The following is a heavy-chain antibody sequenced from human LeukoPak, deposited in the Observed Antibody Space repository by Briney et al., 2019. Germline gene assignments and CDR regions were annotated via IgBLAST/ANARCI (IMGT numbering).Heavy chain of an antibody. D-gene: IGHD3-3*01. V-gene: IGHV3-30*03. CDR3: ARDRAWNYFDY. J-gene: IGHJ4*02. CDR2: ISNDGSRK. CDR1: GFTFSRHG. Sequence: GGSLRLSCAPSGFTFSRHGMHWVRQAPGKGLEWVAIISNDGSRKYYAHSVEGRFTISRDNSKNTLYLQMDSLRAEDTAVYYCARDRAWNYFDYWGRGTLVTVSS.